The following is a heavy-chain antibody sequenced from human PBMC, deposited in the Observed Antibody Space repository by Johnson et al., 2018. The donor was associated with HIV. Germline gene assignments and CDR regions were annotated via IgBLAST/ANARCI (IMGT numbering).Heavy chain of an antibody. CDR3: AIPYFYDSGDYR. J-gene: IGHJ3*01. CDR2: ISTTGTTI. D-gene: IGHD3-22*01. V-gene: IGHV3-11*04. CDR1: GFTFSDFY. Sequence: VQLVESGGGVVRPGGSLRLSCAASGFTFSDFYMSWIRQAPGRGLEWISYISTTGTTIYYAESVRGRFTISRDNSKNTLYLQMGSLRAEDMAVYYCAIPYFYDSGDYRWGQGTMVTVSS.